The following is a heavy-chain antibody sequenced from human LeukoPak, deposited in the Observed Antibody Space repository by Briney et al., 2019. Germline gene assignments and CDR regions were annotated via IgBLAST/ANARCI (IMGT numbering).Heavy chain of an antibody. J-gene: IGHJ4*02. CDR2: IYYSGST. CDR1: GGSINSGAYY. Sequence: PSETLSLTCTVSGGSINSGAYYWTWIRQHPGKGLEWIGHIYYSGSTYYNPSLKSRVTISVDTSKKQFSLKLSSVTAADTAVYYCAAGGGYPQGFYYFDYWGQGTLVTVSS. CDR3: AAGGGYPQGFYYFDY. V-gene: IGHV4-39*01. D-gene: IGHD5-12*01.